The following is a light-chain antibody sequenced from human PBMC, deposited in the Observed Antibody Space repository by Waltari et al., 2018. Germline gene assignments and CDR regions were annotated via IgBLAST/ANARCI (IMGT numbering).Light chain of an antibody. CDR3: HSRDASGVGGS. J-gene: IGLJ2*01. V-gene: IGLV3-19*01. CDR2: AKD. Sequence: SSELTQDPAVSVAMGQTVRLTCQGDSLRSYYASWYQRRPGQAPIIGILAKDNRPSGVPDRFSGSSSHNTASLTITGAQAEDEASYYCHSRDASGVGGSFGGGTKLTVL. CDR1: SLRSYY.